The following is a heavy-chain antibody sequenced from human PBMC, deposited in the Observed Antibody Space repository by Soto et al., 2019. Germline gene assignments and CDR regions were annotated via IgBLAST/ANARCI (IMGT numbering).Heavy chain of an antibody. D-gene: IGHD3-16*01. CDR1: GGSFSDYSWN. J-gene: IGHJ6*02. CDR2: INHSGST. Sequence: PSETLSLTCAVYGGSFSDYSWNWNWIRQPPGKGLEWIGAINHSGSTSHNPSLKSRVTLSLDTSKNQFSPILTPVTAADTAVYYGARGAPNYARGSGPIHGGMDVCDRGPTVAFAS. V-gene: IGHV4-34*01. CDR3: ARGAPNYARGSGPIHGGMDV.